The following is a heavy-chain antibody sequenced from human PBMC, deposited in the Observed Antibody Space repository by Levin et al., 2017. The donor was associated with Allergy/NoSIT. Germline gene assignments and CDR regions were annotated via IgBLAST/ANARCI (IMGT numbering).Heavy chain of an antibody. CDR3: ARHTAQRPDAFDI. CDR2: IYYSGST. V-gene: IGHV4-39*01. D-gene: IGHD1-1*01. Sequence: SETLSLTCTVSGGSISSSSYYWGWIRQPPGKGLEWIGSIYYSGSTFYNPSLKSRVTISVDTSKNQFSLKLSSVTAADTAVYYCARHTAQRPDAFDIWGQGTMVTVSS. J-gene: IGHJ3*02. CDR1: GGSISSSSYY.